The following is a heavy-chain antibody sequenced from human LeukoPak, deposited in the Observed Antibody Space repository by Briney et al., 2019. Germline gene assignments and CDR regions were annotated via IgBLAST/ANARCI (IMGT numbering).Heavy chain of an antibody. Sequence: SQTLSLTCTVSGGSISSGGFSWSWIRQHPGKGLEWIGYIYYSGETYYNPSLKSRLTISIDTSKNQFSLKLKSVTAADTAVCYCATFLDVAGWFDPWGQGTLVTVSS. D-gene: IGHD1-1*01. CDR3: ATFLDVAGWFDP. CDR2: IYYSGET. V-gene: IGHV4-31*03. CDR1: GGSISSGGFS. J-gene: IGHJ5*02.